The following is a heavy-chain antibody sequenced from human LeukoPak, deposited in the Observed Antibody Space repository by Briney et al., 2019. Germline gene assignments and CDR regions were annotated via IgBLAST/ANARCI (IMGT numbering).Heavy chain of an antibody. CDR2: ISGSGDST. J-gene: IGHJ6*02. CDR1: GFTFSSYA. D-gene: IGHD6-19*01. Sequence: GGSLTLFCAASGFTFSSYAMSWVRQARGKGVEWVSDISGSGDSTYYADSVKGRFTIYRDNSKNTLYLQMNSLRAEDTAVYYCAKRVAVAVYGMDVWGQGTTVTVSS. CDR3: AKRVAVAVYGMDV. V-gene: IGHV3-23*01.